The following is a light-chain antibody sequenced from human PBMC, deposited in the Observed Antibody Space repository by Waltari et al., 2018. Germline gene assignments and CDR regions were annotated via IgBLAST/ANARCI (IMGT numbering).Light chain of an antibody. Sequence: EVVLTQSPGTLSLSPGERATLSCRASESVYSYLAWYQQKPGQAPRLLIYDTSNRATGIPARFSGSWFGTDFTLTISSLEPEDFAVYYCQQRYKWPPLTFGGGTKVEIK. CDR2: DTS. CDR3: QQRYKWPPLT. CDR1: ESVYSY. J-gene: IGKJ4*01. V-gene: IGKV3-11*01.